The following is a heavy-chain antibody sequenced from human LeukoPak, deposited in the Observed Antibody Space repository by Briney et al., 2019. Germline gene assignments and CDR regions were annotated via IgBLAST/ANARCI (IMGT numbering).Heavy chain of an antibody. CDR3: ARHQSYCTSTSCYTEWFDP. D-gene: IGHD2-2*02. V-gene: IGHV4-4*09. CDR1: GGSISSYY. J-gene: IGHJ5*02. CDR2: IYTSGST. Sequence: PSETLSLTCTVSGGSISSYYWSRIRQPPGKGLGWIGYIYTSGSTNYNPSLKSRVTISMDTSKNQFSLKLSSVTAADTAVYYCARHQSYCTSTSCYTEWFDPWGQGTLVTVSS.